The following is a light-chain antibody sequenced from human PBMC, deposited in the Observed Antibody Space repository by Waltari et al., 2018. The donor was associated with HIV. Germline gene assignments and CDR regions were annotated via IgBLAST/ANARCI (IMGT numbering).Light chain of an antibody. J-gene: IGKJ3*01. V-gene: IGKV3-11*01. CDR3: QQRNNWPLIT. CDR1: HSISSY. Sequence: VLKQSQVTLSVSLGESATLSCRASHSISSYLTWYHRKPGQAPRLLIDDASKRATGIPARFSGSGSGTDFTLTITSLEAEDFAVYYCQQRNNWPLITFGPGTTVDV. CDR2: DAS.